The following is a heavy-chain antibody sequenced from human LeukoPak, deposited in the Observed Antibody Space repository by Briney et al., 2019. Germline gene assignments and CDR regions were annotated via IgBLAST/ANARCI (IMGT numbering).Heavy chain of an antibody. Sequence: ASVKVSCKASGYTFTSYYMHWVRQAPGQGLEWMGIINPSGGSTSYAQKFQGRVTITRDTSASTAYMELSSLRSEDTAVYYCARDPGRINWFDPWGQGTLVTVSS. CDR1: GYTFTSYY. V-gene: IGHV1-46*01. J-gene: IGHJ5*02. D-gene: IGHD2/OR15-2a*01. CDR2: INPSGGST. CDR3: ARDPGRINWFDP.